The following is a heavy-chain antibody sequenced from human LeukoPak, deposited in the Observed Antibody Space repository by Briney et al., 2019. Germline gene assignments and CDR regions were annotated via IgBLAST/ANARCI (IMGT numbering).Heavy chain of an antibody. V-gene: IGHV3-23*01. CDR3: AKCREQQLVLWDAFDI. CDR1: GFTFSSYA. Sequence: QTGGSLRLSCAASGFTFSSYAMSWVRQAPGKGLEWVSAISGSGGSTYYADSVKGRFTISRDNSKNTLYLQMNSLRAEDTAVYYCAKCREQQLVLWDAFDIWGQGTMVTVSS. D-gene: IGHD6-13*01. CDR2: ISGSGGST. J-gene: IGHJ3*02.